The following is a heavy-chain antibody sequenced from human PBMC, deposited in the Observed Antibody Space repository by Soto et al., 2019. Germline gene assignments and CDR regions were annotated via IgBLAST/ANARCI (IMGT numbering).Heavy chain of an antibody. D-gene: IGHD2-2*01. J-gene: IGHJ5*01. Sequence: QVQLVQSGAEVKKPGASVKVSCRASGYTFTSYGISWVRQAPGQGLEWMGWISAYNGNTNYAQKFQGRVTMTTDTATSTAYMERRSLRSDDTAVYYCARLGYCSSTSCDPYNWFDSWGQGTLVTVSS. CDR3: ARLGYCSSTSCDPYNWFDS. CDR1: GYTFTSYG. V-gene: IGHV1-18*01. CDR2: ISAYNGNT.